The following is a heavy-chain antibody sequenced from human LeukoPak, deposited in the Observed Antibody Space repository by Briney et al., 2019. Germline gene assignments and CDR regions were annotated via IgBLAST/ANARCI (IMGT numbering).Heavy chain of an antibody. CDR3: ARGDFSTGRPYYFDF. J-gene: IGHJ4*02. D-gene: IGHD3/OR15-3a*01. CDR2: IYADSGNT. Sequence: ASVKVSCKTSGFTFTSYAVIWVRQAPGQGPEWMGWIYADSGNTDYAQNFQGRVTMTTDTPTATAYMELRSLRSDDTAVYYCARGDFSTGRPYYFDFWGQGALVTVSS. V-gene: IGHV1-18*01. CDR1: GFTFTSYA.